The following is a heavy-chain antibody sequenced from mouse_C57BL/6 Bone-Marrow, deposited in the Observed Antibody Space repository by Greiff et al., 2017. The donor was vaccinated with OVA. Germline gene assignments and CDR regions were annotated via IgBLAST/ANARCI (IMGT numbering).Heavy chain of an antibody. D-gene: IGHD1-1*01. V-gene: IGHV1-5*01. Sequence: EVQLQQSGTVLARPGASVKMSCKTSGYTFTSHWMHWVKQRPGQGLEWIGAIYPGNSDTSYNQKFKGKAKLTAVTSASTAYMELSSLTNEDSAVYYCTKMGYYYGSYYFDYWGQGTTLTVSS. J-gene: IGHJ2*01. CDR3: TKMGYYYGSYYFDY. CDR2: IYPGNSDT. CDR1: GYTFTSHW.